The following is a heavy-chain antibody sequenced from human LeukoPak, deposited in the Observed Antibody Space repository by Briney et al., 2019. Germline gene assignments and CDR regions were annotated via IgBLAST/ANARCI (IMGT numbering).Heavy chain of an antibody. CDR1: GGSISSYY. Sequence: SETLSLTCTVSGGSISSYYWSWIRQPPGKGLEWIGYIYYSGSTNYNPSLKSRVTISVDTSKNQFSLKLSSVTAADTAVYYCARVHGGGDAFDIWGQGTMVTVSS. D-gene: IGHD2-21*01. J-gene: IGHJ3*02. CDR2: IYYSGST. V-gene: IGHV4-59*01. CDR3: ARVHGGGDAFDI.